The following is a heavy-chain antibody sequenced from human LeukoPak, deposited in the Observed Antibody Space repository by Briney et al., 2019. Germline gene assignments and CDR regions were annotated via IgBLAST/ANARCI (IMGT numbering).Heavy chain of an antibody. J-gene: IGHJ4*02. CDR3: AKEGQKYCSSTSCYFDY. Sequence: GGSLRLSCAASGFTFSSYAMSWVRQAPGNGLEWVSAISGSGGSTYYADSVKGRFTISRDNSKNTLYLQMNSLRAEDTAVYYCAKEGQKYCSSTSCYFDYWGQGTLVTVSS. CDR1: GFTFSSYA. D-gene: IGHD2-2*01. CDR2: ISGSGGST. V-gene: IGHV3-23*01.